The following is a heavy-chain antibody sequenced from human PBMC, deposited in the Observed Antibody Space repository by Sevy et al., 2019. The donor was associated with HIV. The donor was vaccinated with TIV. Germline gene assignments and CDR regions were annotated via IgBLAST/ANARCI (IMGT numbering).Heavy chain of an antibody. Sequence: GGSLRLSCAASGFTFSSYWMHWVRQAPGKGQVWVSRINSDGSSTSYADSVKGRFTISRDNAKNTLYLQMNSLRAEDTAVYYCARDPATYSSSSGSWGQGTLVTVSS. CDR2: INSDGSST. CDR3: ARDPATYSSSSGS. V-gene: IGHV3-74*01. J-gene: IGHJ5*02. D-gene: IGHD6-6*01. CDR1: GFTFSSYW.